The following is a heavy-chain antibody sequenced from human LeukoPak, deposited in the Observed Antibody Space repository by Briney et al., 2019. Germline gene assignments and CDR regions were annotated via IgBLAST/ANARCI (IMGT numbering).Heavy chain of an antibody. D-gene: IGHD3-22*01. CDR3: ARDYYDSSGHQYGMDV. J-gene: IGHJ6*02. CDR2: IYYSGST. V-gene: IGHV4-59*12. Sequence: SETLSLTCTVSGGSISSYYWSWIRQPPGKGLEWIGYIYYSGSTYYNPSLKSRVTISVDTSKNQFSLKLSSVTAADTAVYYCARDYYDSSGHQYGMDVWGQGTTVTVSS. CDR1: GGSISSYY.